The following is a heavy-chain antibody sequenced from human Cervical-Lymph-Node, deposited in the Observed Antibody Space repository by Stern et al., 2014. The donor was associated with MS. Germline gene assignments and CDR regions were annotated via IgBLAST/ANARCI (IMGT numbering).Heavy chain of an antibody. J-gene: IGHJ4*02. CDR1: GGSISSVGYY. D-gene: IGHD3-16*01. V-gene: IGHV4-31*03. CDR2: SNHSGRT. Sequence: QVQLQESGPGLVKPSQTLSLTCTVSGGSISSVGYYWTWIRQPPGKGLEWIGYSNHSGRTYYNPSLKSRAAISVDTSKNQFSLKLTSVTAADTALYYCARSDRLWGSIDYWGQGTLVTVSS. CDR3: ARSDRLWGSIDY.